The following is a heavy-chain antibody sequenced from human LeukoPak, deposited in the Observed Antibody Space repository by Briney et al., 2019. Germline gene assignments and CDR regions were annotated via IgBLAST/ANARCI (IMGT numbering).Heavy chain of an antibody. CDR2: INPSGGST. CDR3: ARAKQWLGLQHYYYMDV. CDR1: GYTFTSYY. D-gene: IGHD6-19*01. V-gene: IGHV1-46*01. J-gene: IGHJ6*03. Sequence: GASVKVSCKASGYTFTSYYMHWVRQAPGQGLEWMGIINPSGGSTSYAQKFQGRVTMTRDTSTSTVYMELSSLRSEDTAVYYCARAKQWLGLQHYYYMDVWGKGTTVTVSS.